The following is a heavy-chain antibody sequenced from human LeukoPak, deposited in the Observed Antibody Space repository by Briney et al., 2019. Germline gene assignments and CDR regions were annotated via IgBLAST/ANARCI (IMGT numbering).Heavy chain of an antibody. V-gene: IGHV4-59*08. CDR1: GGSFSGYY. CDR2: ISYSGST. J-gene: IGHJ4*02. Sequence: SETLSLTCAVYGGSFSGYYWSWIRQSPGKGLEWIGYISYSGSTNQNPSLKSRVTISIDASKNQFSLKLSSVTAADTAVYYCAREHYGSGSYYIDYWGQGTLVTVSS. CDR3: AREHYGSGSYYIDY. D-gene: IGHD3-10*01.